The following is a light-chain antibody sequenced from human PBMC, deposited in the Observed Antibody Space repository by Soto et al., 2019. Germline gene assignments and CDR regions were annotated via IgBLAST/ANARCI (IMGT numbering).Light chain of an antibody. V-gene: IGKV3-15*01. Sequence: EIVMTQSLATVSVSPGERATLSCRASQSVSSNLAWYQQKPGQAPRLLIYGASTRATGIPARFSGSGSGTEFTLTISGLQSEDFALYYCQQYDNWPPSITFGQGARLEIK. CDR3: QQYDNWPPSIT. CDR1: QSVSSN. CDR2: GAS. J-gene: IGKJ5*01.